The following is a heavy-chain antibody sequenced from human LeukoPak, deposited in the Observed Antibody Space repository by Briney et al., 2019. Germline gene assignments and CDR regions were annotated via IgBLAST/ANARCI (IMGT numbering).Heavy chain of an antibody. J-gene: IGHJ6*03. CDR3: ARGSVDIVATIGGGYYYYYMDV. D-gene: IGHD5-12*01. V-gene: IGHV4-39*02. Sequence: PSETLSLTCIVSGASISGSNYYWGWIRQPPGMGLEWIGSIFYSGRTYYNPSLKSRVTISVDTSKNHFSLRLSSVTAADTAVYYCARGSVDIVATIGGGYYYYYMDVWGKGTTVTVSS. CDR2: IFYSGRT. CDR1: GASISGSNYY.